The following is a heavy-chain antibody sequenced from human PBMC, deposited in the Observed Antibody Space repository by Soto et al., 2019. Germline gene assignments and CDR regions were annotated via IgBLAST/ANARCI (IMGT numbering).Heavy chain of an antibody. CDR1: GGTFNTYT. CDR2: FIPILDMA. J-gene: IGHJ4*02. CDR3: AITYCRDNYCPREFDF. D-gene: IGHD2-21*01. Sequence: QVQVVQSGAEVKKPESSVKVSCKPSGGTFNTYTVNWVRLAPGHGLEWMGRFIPILDMANYAQKFQDRVTITADRSTFTAYMELNSLTSDATAVYYCAITYCRDNYCPREFDFWGPGTRVTVSS. V-gene: IGHV1-69*02.